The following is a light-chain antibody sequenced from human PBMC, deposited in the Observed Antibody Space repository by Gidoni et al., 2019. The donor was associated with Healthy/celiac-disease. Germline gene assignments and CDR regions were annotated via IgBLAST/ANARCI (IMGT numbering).Light chain of an antibody. V-gene: IGLV2-14*03. Sequence: QSALTQPAPVSGSPGQSTTISCTGTSSDVGGYNYVSWYQQHPGKAPKLMIYDVSNRPSWVSNRFSGSKSGNTASLTISGLQAEDEADYYCSSYTSSSTLVFGGGTKLTVL. CDR3: SSYTSSSTLV. CDR2: DVS. J-gene: IGLJ2*01. CDR1: SSDVGGYNY.